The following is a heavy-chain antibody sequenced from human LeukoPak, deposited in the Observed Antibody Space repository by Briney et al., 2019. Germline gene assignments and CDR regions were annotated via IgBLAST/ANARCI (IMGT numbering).Heavy chain of an antibody. D-gene: IGHD3-22*01. CDR1: GFTFSSYA. V-gene: IGHV3-64*01. Sequence: QPGGSLRLSCAASGFTFSSYAMHWVRQAPGKGLEYVSAISSNGGSTYYANSVKGRFTISRDNSKNTLYLQMGSLRAEDMAVYYCARGSDYDSSGFGIPGLYYYYYYMDVWGKGTTVTVSS. J-gene: IGHJ6*03. CDR2: ISSNGGST. CDR3: ARGSDYDSSGFGIPGLYYYYYYMDV.